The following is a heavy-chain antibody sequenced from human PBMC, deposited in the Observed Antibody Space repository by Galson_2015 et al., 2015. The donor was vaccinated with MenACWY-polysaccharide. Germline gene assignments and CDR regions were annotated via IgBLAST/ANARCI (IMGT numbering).Heavy chain of an antibody. CDR2: INADGSAT. V-gene: IGHV3-74*01. J-gene: IGHJ4*02. CDR1: GFSFSTYW. D-gene: IGHD3-16*01. Sequence: SLRLSCAAPGFSFSTYWMHWVRHAPGKGLVWVSRINADGSATDYADSVRGRFTISRDNAKNTLYLEMNSLSAEDTAVYYCARGGGRFPENYYFDYWGQGTLVTVSS. CDR3: ARGGGRFPENYYFDY.